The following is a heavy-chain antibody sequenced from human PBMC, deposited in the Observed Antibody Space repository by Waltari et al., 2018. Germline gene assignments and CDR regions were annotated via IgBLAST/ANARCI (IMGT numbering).Heavy chain of an antibody. V-gene: IGHV3-23*01. CDR1: GFTFSTLG. J-gene: IGHJ4*02. Sequence: EVQLLESGGGFVQPGGSLRLSCAASGFTFSTLGMSWVRQAPGKGLEWFSTIVSSGDVTFYADSLKGRFTISRDNSRNMLYLHLNSLRADDTAVYFCTSRRSYHFYKWGQGTLVTVSP. CDR2: IVSSGDVT. CDR3: TSRRSYHFYK. D-gene: IGHD3-10*01.